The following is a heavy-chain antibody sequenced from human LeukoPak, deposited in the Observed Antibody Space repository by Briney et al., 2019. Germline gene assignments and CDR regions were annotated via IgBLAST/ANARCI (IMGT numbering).Heavy chain of an antibody. Sequence: ASVKVSCKASGYTFTSYGISWVRQAPGHGIEWMGWISAYNGNTNYAQKLQGRVTMTTDTSTSTAYMELRSLRSDDTAVYYCARVYSNYVRYLDLWGRGTLVTVSS. CDR3: ARVYSNYVRYLDL. D-gene: IGHD4-11*01. V-gene: IGHV1-18*01. J-gene: IGHJ2*01. CDR1: GYTFTSYG. CDR2: ISAYNGNT.